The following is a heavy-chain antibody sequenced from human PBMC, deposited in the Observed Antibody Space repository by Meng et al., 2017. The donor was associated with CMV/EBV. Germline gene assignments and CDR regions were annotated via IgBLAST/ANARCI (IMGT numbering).Heavy chain of an antibody. D-gene: IGHD6-13*01. Sequence: GGSLRLSCAASGFTFSSYAMSWVRQAPGKGLEWVSAISGSGGSTYYADSVKGRFTISRDNSKNTLYLQMNSLRAEDTAVYYCAKNIAAAGTASVYIDCWGQGTLVTVSS. J-gene: IGHJ4*02. CDR3: AKNIAAAGTASVYIDC. CDR2: ISGSGGST. V-gene: IGHV3-23*01. CDR1: GFTFSSYA.